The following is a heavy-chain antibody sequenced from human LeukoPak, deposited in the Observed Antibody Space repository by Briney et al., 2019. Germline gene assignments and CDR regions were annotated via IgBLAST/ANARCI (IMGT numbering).Heavy chain of an antibody. CDR1: GYTFTGYF. D-gene: IGHD3-16*01. CDR3: TRELGSGLANDY. Sequence: VASVKVSCKASGYTFTGYFLHWVRQAPGQGLEWMGWINPNSGSTNYAQAFQGRVSMTRDTSITTVYMELSRLTSDDTAVYYCTRELGSGLANDYRGQGTLVTVSS. V-gene: IGHV1-2*02. J-gene: IGHJ4*02. CDR2: INPNSGST.